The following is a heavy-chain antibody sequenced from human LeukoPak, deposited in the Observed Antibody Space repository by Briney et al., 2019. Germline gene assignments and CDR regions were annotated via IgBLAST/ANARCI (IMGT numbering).Heavy chain of an antibody. D-gene: IGHD3-9*01. Sequence: ASVKVSCKASGYTFTSYYMHWVRQAPGQGLEWMGIINPSGGSTSYAQKFQGRVTMTRDTSTSTVYMELSSLRSEDTAVYYCARDFPYFDLLLSYGMDVWGQGTTVTVSS. CDR2: INPSGGST. CDR3: ARDFPYFDLLLSYGMDV. J-gene: IGHJ6*02. CDR1: GYTFTSYY. V-gene: IGHV1-46*01.